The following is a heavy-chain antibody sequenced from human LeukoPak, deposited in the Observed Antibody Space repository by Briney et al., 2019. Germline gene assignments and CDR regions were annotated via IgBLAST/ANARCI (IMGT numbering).Heavy chain of an antibody. CDR2: IYYSGST. J-gene: IGHJ3*02. Sequence: SETLSLTCTVSGGSISSYYWSWIRQPPGKGLEWIGYIYYSGSTNYNPSLKSRVTISVDTSKNQFSLKLSSVTAADTAVYYCARGLCTGSFRTIFGVVIGDAFDIWGQGTMVTVSS. CDR3: ARGLCTGSFRTIFGVVIGDAFDI. CDR1: GGSISSYY. V-gene: IGHV4-59*01. D-gene: IGHD3-3*01.